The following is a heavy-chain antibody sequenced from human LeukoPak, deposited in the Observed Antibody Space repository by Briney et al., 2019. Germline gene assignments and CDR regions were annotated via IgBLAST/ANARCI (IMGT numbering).Heavy chain of an antibody. CDR3: ARGYSSGLSAFDI. D-gene: IGHD6-19*01. J-gene: IGHJ3*02. Sequence: GGSLRLSCAASGFTFRSYGMSWVRQAPGKGLQWVSTMSATGSDIHHADSVKGRFTISRDNSKNTLYLQMNSLRAEDTAVYYCARGYSSGLSAFDIWGQGTMVTVSS. CDR2: MSATGSDI. V-gene: IGHV3-23*01. CDR1: GFTFRSYG.